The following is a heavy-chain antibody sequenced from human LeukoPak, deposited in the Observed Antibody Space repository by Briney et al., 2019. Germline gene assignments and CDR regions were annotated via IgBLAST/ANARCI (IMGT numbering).Heavy chain of an antibody. V-gene: IGHV4-4*09. CDR1: GSISGYY. Sequence: SETLSLTCTVSGSISGYYWSWIRQPPGKGLEWIGYIYTSGSTNYNPSLESRVTISVDTSKNQFSLDLSSVTAADTAVYYCARQKCTSTSCLTKNAFDIWGQGTMVTVYS. D-gene: IGHD2-2*01. CDR3: ARQKCTSTSCLTKNAFDI. CDR2: IYTSGST. J-gene: IGHJ3*02.